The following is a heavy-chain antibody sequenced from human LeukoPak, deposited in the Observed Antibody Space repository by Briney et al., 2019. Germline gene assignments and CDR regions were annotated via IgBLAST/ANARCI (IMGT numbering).Heavy chain of an antibody. V-gene: IGHV3-23*01. CDR3: AKDYEDGYNQGAFDI. CDR2: ISGSGSST. CDR1: VFTFTSYS. Sequence: GGSLRLSCAASVFTFTSYSMNWVRQAPWKGLEWVSTISGSGSSTYYVDSVKGRFTISRDNSKNTLYLQMNSLRAEDTAVYYCAKDYEDGYNQGAFDIWGQGTMVTVSS. D-gene: IGHD5-24*01. J-gene: IGHJ3*02.